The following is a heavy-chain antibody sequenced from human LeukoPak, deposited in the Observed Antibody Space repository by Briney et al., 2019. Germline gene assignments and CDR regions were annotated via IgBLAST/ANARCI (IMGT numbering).Heavy chain of an antibody. CDR2: IYYSGST. D-gene: IGHD4-17*01. J-gene: IGHJ6*02. V-gene: IGHV4-59*01. CDR1: GGSISSYY. Sequence: TSETLFLTCTVSGGSISSYYWSWIRQPPGKGLEWIGYIYYSGSTNCNPSLKSRVTISVDTSKNQFSLKLSSVTAADTAVYYCARDRGTYGDYVPGRDYYYGMDVWGQGTTVTVSS. CDR3: ARDRGTYGDYVPGRDYYYGMDV.